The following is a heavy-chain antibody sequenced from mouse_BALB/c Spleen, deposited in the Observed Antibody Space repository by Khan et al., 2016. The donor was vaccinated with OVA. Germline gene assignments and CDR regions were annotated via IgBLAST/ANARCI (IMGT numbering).Heavy chain of an antibody. CDR2: ISYSGNT. Sequence: VQLKESGPGLVKPSQSLSLTCTVTGYSITTDYAWNWIRQFPGSKLEWMGHISYSGNTKYNPSLKNRISITRDTSKNQFFLQLKSVTTEDTARYYCARIYGGDFDYWGQGTTLTVSS. CDR3: ARIYGGDFDY. J-gene: IGHJ2*01. CDR1: GYSITTDYA. D-gene: IGHD1-1*01. V-gene: IGHV3-2*02.